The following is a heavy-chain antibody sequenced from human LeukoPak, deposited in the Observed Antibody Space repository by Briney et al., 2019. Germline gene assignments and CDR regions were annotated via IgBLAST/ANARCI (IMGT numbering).Heavy chain of an antibody. CDR2: MSYDGDNN. V-gene: IGHV3-30-3*01. J-gene: IGHJ4*02. Sequence: PGGSLRLSCAASGFSFSNYAIHWVRQAPGKGLEWVAVMSYDGDNNYYADSVKGRFTISRDNSKNTLYLQMNSLRAEDTAVYYCARGDVVVPAALSTGGFDYWGQGTLVTVSS. D-gene: IGHD2-2*01. CDR3: ARGDVVVPAALSTGGFDY. CDR1: GFSFSNYA.